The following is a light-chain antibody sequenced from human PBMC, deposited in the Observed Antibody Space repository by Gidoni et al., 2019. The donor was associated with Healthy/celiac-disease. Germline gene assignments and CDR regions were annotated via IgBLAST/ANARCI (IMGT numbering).Light chain of an antibody. Sequence: QSALTQPRSVSGSPGQSVTISCTGTSSEVGTYNYVSWYQQHPGKAPKLMIYDLSKWPSGVPDRFSGSKSGNTASLTISGLQAEDEADYYCCSYAGSYTLVFGGGTKLTVL. V-gene: IGLV2-11*02. CDR2: DLS. CDR3: CSYAGSYTLV. CDR1: SSEVGTYNY. J-gene: IGLJ2*01.